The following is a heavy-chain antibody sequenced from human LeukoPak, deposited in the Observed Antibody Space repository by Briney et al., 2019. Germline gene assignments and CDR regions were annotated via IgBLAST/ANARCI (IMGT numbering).Heavy chain of an antibody. Sequence: GGSLRLSCAASGFTFSSYVMSWVRQAPGEGLGWVANIKQDGSEKYYVDSVKGRFTISRGNAKNSLYLQMNSLRAEDTAVYYCARVETYYYDSSGYYAHWGQGTLVTVSS. J-gene: IGHJ4*02. CDR3: ARVETYYYDSSGYYAH. CDR2: IKQDGSEK. V-gene: IGHV3-7*03. CDR1: GFTFSSYV. D-gene: IGHD3-22*01.